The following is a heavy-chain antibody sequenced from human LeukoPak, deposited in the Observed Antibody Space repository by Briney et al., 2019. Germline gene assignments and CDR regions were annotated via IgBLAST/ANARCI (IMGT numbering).Heavy chain of an antibody. CDR3: ASNCDFWSGPDAFDM. CDR2: IYYSGST. CDR1: GGSISSYY. V-gene: IGHV4-59*01. Sequence: SETLSLTCTVSGGSISSYYWSWIRQPPGKGLEWIGYIYYSGSTNYNPTLKSRVTISVDTSKNQFSLKLSSVNAADTAVYYCASNCDFWSGPDAFDMWGQGTVVTVS. D-gene: IGHD3-3*01. J-gene: IGHJ3*02.